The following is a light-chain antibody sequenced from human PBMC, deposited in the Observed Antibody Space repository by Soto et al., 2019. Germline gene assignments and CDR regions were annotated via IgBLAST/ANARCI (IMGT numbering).Light chain of an antibody. CDR2: GAS. V-gene: IGKV3-20*01. J-gene: IGKJ1*01. CDR1: QSVDTTF. CDR3: QQYMSSVT. Sequence: PGQRATLSCRASQSVDTTFFAWYQKKPGQAPTLLIQGASKSATGIPDRFSGSGSGTDFTLIISRLEPEDFAVYYCQQYMSSVTFGQGTKVEIK.